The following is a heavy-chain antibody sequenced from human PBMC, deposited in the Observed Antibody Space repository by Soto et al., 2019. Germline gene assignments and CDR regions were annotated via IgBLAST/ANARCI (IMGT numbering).Heavy chain of an antibody. D-gene: IGHD6-19*01. Sequence: PETLSLTCTVSGGSISSYYWSWIRQPPGKGLEWIGYIYYSGSTNYNPSLKSRVTISVDTSKNQFSLKLSSVTAADTAVYYCARDTGIAVAGIGMDVWGQGTTVTVSS. J-gene: IGHJ6*02. CDR2: IYYSGST. CDR3: ARDTGIAVAGIGMDV. CDR1: GGSISSYY. V-gene: IGHV4-59*01.